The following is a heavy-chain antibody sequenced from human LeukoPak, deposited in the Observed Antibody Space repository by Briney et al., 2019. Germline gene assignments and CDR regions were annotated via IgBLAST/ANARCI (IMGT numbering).Heavy chain of an antibody. CDR3: ARDLNCSGGSCYSGWFDP. CDR2: ISAYNGNT. CDR1: GYTFTSYG. J-gene: IGHJ5*02. V-gene: IGHV1-18*01. D-gene: IGHD2-15*01. Sequence: AXVKVSCKASGYTFTSYGISWVRQAPGQGLEWMGWISAYNGNTNYAQKLQGRVTMTTDTSTSTAYMELRSLRSDDTAVYYCARDLNCSGGSCYSGWFDPWGQGTLVTVSS.